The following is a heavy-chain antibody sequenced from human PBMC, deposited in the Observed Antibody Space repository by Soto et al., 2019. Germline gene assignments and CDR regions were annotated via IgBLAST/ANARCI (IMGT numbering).Heavy chain of an antibody. CDR3: AHRRWNILTGYSPDY. CDR1: GFSLSTSGVG. CDR2: IYWNDDK. D-gene: IGHD3-9*01. V-gene: IGHV2-5*01. J-gene: IGHJ4*02. Sequence: SGPTLVNPTQTLTLTCTFSGFSLSTSGVGVGWIRQPPGKALERLALIYWNDDKRYSPSLKSRLTITKDTSKNQVVLTMTNMDPVDTATYYCAHRRWNILTGYSPDYWGQGTLVTVSS.